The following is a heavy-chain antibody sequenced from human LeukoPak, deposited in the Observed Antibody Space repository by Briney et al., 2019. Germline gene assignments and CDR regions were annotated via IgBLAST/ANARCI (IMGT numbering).Heavy chain of an antibody. D-gene: IGHD3-22*01. CDR2: ISGSAT. J-gene: IGHJ4*02. CDR1: RFTISSYA. CDR3: AKGPQVGSGYHPDY. V-gene: IGHV3-23*01. Sequence: GGSLRLSCAASRFTISSYAMTWVRQAPGKGLEWVSLISGSATYYADSVKGRFTISRDNSKNTLYLEMKSLRVEDTALFYCAKGPQVGSGYHPDYWGQGTLVTVSS.